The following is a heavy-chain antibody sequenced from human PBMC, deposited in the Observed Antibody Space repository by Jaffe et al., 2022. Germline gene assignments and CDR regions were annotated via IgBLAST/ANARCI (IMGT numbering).Heavy chain of an antibody. D-gene: IGHD3-10*01. CDR3: ARITMVQGVISPYYYYYMDV. Sequence: EVQLLESGGGLVQPGGSLRLSCAASGFTFSSYAMSWVRQAPGKGLEWVSAISGSGGSTYYADSVKGRFTISRDNSKNTLYLQMNSLRAEDTAVYYCARITMVQGVISPYYYYYMDVWGKGTTVTVSS. CDR2: ISGSGGST. V-gene: IGHV3-23*01. J-gene: IGHJ6*03. CDR1: GFTFSSYA.